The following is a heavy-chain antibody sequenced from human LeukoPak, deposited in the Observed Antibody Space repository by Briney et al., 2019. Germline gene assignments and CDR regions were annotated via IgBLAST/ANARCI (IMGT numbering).Heavy chain of an antibody. CDR3: ARGHPSLLYYYGSGSYRWFDP. D-gene: IGHD3-10*01. CDR1: GGSISSYY. J-gene: IGHJ5*02. V-gene: IGHV4-59*12. CDR2: IYYTGAT. Sequence: PSETLSLTCTVSGGSISSYYWTWIRQPPGKGLEWIGYIYYTGATSYNPSLKSRVTISVDTSKNQFSLKLSSVTAVDTAVYYCARGHPSLLYYYGSGSYRWFDPWGQGTLVTVSS.